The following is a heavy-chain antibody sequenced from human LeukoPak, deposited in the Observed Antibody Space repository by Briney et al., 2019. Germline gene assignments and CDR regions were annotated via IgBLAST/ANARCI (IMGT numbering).Heavy chain of an antibody. Sequence: SETLSPTCTVSGGSISNYYWSWIRQPPGEGLEWIAYLHYSGSTNYNPSLKSRVTTSVDTSKNQFSLKLSSVTAADTAVYYCARSIAGTRSKFDYWGQGTLVTVSS. D-gene: IGHD1/OR15-1a*01. CDR3: ARSIAGTRSKFDY. V-gene: IGHV4-59*08. CDR1: GGSISNYY. CDR2: LHYSGST. J-gene: IGHJ4*02.